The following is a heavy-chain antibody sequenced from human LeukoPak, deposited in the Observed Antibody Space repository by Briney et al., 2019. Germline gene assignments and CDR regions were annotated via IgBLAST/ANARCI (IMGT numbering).Heavy chain of an antibody. CDR1: GGSISSYY. V-gene: IGHV4-59*01. Sequence: SETLSLTCTVSGGSISSYYWSWIRQPPGKGLEWIGYIYYSGSTNYNPSLKSRVTISVDTSKNQFSLKLSSVTAADTAVYYCARDGDPYYYGSGSYRWFDPWGQGTLVTVSS. J-gene: IGHJ5*02. CDR3: ARDGDPYYYGSGSYRWFDP. CDR2: IYYSGST. D-gene: IGHD3-10*01.